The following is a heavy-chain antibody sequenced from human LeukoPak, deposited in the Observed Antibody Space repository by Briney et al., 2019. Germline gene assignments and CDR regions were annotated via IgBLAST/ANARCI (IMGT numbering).Heavy chain of an antibody. CDR2: ISSSSSYI. CDR3: ARDGGGGYGSGSYIDY. V-gene: IGHV3-21*01. Sequence: PGGSLRLSCAASGFTFSSYSMNWVRQAPGKGLEWVSSISSSSSYIYYADSVKGRFTISRDNAKNSLYLQMNSLRAEDTAVYYCARDGGGGYGSGSYIDYWGQGTLVTVSS. D-gene: IGHD3-10*01. J-gene: IGHJ4*02. CDR1: GFTFSSYS.